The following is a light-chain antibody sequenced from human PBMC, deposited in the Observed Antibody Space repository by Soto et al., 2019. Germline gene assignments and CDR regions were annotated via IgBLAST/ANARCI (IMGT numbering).Light chain of an antibody. CDR2: DAS. Sequence: AASLSVSAEISAAVSSRTSQSVSSNLGWYQQKPGQAPRLLIYDASTRATGIPARFSGSGSGTEFTLTISSLQPEDFAVYYCQQYNNWTPCTLGQGTKVDIK. CDR1: QSVSSN. V-gene: IGKV3-15*01. J-gene: IGKJ1*01. CDR3: QQYNNWTPCT.